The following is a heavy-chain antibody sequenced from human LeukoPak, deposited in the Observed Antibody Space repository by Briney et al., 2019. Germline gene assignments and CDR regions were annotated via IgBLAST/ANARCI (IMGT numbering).Heavy chain of an antibody. J-gene: IGHJ4*02. Sequence: PSETLSLTCTVSGGSISSGTYHWRWIRQPAGKGLEWIGRIYTRGSTDYNPSLKSRVTISKDTSQNHFSLKLSSVTAADTAVYYCAGEVVDTGSDCWGQGTLVTVST. D-gene: IGHD5-18*01. V-gene: IGHV4-61*02. CDR2: IYTRGST. CDR3: AGEVVDTGSDC. CDR1: GGSISSGTYH.